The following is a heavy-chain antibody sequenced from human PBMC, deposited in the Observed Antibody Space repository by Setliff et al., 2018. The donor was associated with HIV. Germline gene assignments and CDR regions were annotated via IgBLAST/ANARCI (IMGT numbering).Heavy chain of an antibody. J-gene: IGHJ6*02. Sequence: SVKVSCKASGGSFSRSAISWVRQAPGQGLEWMGGIIPMFDTANYAERFHGRVTFTTDTSTSTAYMELRSLRSDDTAVYYCAREGVREPPSNTLYYGMDVWGQ. D-gene: IGHD3-10*01. CDR1: GGSFSRSA. V-gene: IGHV1-69*05. CDR2: IIPMFDTA. CDR3: AREGVREPPSNTLYYGMDV.